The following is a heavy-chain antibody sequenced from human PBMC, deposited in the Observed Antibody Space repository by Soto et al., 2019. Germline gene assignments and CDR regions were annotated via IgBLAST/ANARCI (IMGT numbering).Heavy chain of an antibody. V-gene: IGHV3-53*01. Sequence: EVQLVESGGGLIQPGGSLRLSCAASGFTVSSNYMSWVRQAPGKGLEWVSVIYSGGSTYYADSVKGRVTISRDNSKNTLYLQMNSLRAEDTAVYYCARDACGGDCSRYYYYGMDVWGQGTTVTVSS. CDR3: ARDACGGDCSRYYYYGMDV. D-gene: IGHD2-21*02. CDR1: GFTVSSNY. CDR2: IYSGGST. J-gene: IGHJ6*02.